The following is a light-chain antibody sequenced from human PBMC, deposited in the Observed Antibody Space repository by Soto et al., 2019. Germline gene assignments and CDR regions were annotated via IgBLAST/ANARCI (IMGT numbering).Light chain of an antibody. CDR2: DAF. J-gene: IGKJ3*01. V-gene: IGKV3-11*01. CDR3: QQRSNWTPIT. Sequence: EIVLTQPPATLSLSPGERATLSCRASQSVSSYLAWYQHKPGQAPRLLIYDAFNRATGVPVRFSGSGSGTDFTLTISSLEPEDFAVYYCQQRSNWTPITFGPGTKVDFK. CDR1: QSVSSY.